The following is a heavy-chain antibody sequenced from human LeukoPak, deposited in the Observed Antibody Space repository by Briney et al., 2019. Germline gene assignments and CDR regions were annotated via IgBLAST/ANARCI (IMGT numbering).Heavy chain of an antibody. Sequence: GESLKISCKGSGXPFANHWIGWVRQMPGKGLDWMAIIYPGDSDIRYSPSFQGQVTISADRSISTAYLQWNSLKASDTAIYYCATAYNSDYWGQGTLVTVSS. J-gene: IGHJ4*02. CDR3: ATAYNSDY. CDR2: IYPGDSDI. D-gene: IGHD1-14*01. CDR1: GXPFANHW. V-gene: IGHV5-51*01.